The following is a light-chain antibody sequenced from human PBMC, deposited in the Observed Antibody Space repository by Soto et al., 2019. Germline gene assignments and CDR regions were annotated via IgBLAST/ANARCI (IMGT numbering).Light chain of an antibody. CDR2: DAS. CDR1: QSISSY. J-gene: IGKJ1*01. Sequence: DIQMTQSPYSLSASVGDRVTITCRASQSISSYLNWYQQKPGKAPNLLIYDASSLQSGVPSRFSGGGSGTDFTLTISSLQPEDFATYYCQQSYSGPWTFGQGTKVEIK. V-gene: IGKV1-39*01. CDR3: QQSYSGPWT.